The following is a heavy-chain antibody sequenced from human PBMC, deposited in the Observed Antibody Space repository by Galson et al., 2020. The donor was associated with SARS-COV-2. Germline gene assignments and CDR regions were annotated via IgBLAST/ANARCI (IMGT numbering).Heavy chain of an antibody. J-gene: IGHJ6*03. D-gene: IGHD2-2*01. CDR2: ISYDGSNK. Sequence: VISYDGSNKYYADSVKGRFTISRDNSKNTLYLQMNSLRAEDTAVYYCARGSVVVVPAALGVLFYYYYSMDLGGKGTTFT. V-gene: IGHV3-30*03. CDR3: ARGSVVVVPAALGVLFYYYYSMDL.